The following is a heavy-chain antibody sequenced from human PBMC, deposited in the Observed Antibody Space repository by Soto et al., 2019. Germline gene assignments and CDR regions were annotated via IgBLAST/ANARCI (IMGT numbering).Heavy chain of an antibody. J-gene: IGHJ5*02. CDR1: GASMNSYH. D-gene: IGHD6-13*01. CDR3: ARDQVVAAAGITRFDP. CDR2: IHSSGST. Sequence: SETLSLTCTVSGASMNSYHWSWIRQPAGKGLEWIGHIHSSGSTNYNPSLKSRVTMSVDTSKNQFSLRLMSLTAADTAVYYCARDQVVAAAGITRFDPSGHGSIPIVFS. V-gene: IGHV4-4*07.